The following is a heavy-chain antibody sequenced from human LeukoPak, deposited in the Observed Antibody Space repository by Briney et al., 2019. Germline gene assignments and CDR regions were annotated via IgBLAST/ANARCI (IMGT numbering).Heavy chain of an antibody. CDR1: GGTFSSYA. V-gene: IGHV1-69*05. D-gene: IGHD6-13*01. CDR2: IIPILGTA. Sequence: SVKVSCKASGGTFSSYAISWVRQAPGQGLEWMGGIIPILGTANYAQKFQGRVTITTDESTSTAYMELSSLRSEDTAVYYCASQTWGIAAAGTADYWGQGTLVTVSS. J-gene: IGHJ4*02. CDR3: ASQTWGIAAAGTADY.